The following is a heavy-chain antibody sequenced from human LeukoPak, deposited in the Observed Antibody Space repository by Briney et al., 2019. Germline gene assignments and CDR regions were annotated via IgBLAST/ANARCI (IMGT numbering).Heavy chain of an antibody. Sequence: GGSLRLSCAASGFSFSAYGMHWVRQAPGKGLEWVAYIWYDGSKKEYANSVKGRFTISRDNAKNSLSLQMNSLRVEDTAVYYCARDRDCGDGGCYPHFDYWGQGVRVTVSS. J-gene: IGHJ4*02. CDR3: ARDRDCGDGGCYPHFDY. D-gene: IGHD2-15*01. CDR1: GFSFSAYG. V-gene: IGHV3-33*01. CDR2: IWYDGSKK.